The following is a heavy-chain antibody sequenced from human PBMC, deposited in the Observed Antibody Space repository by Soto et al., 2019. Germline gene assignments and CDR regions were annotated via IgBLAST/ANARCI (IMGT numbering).Heavy chain of an antibody. J-gene: IGHJ6*01. CDR2: INPSGGST. V-gene: IGHV1-46*01. CDR1: GYTFTSSY. Sequence: ASLKVSYTASGYTFTSSYMHWVRQAPGQGLEWMGIINPSGGSTSYAQKFQGRVTMTRDTSTSTVYMELSSLRSEDTAVYYCARICSSTTLYGMDVWGQGTTVPVPS. CDR3: ARICSSTTLYGMDV. D-gene: IGHD2-2*01.